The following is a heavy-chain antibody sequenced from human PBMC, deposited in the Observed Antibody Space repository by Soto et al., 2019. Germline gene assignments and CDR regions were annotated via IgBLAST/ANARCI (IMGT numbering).Heavy chain of an antibody. CDR2: IYYSGST. CDR1: GGSISSYY. J-gene: IGHJ5*02. V-gene: IGHV4-59*08. Sequence: SETLSLTCTVSGGSISSYYWSWIRQPPGKGLEWIGYIYYSGSTNYNPSLKSRVTISVDTSKNQFSLKLGSVTAADTAVYYCARLRDSSSWYPGWFDPWGQGTLVTVSS. D-gene: IGHD6-13*01. CDR3: ARLRDSSSWYPGWFDP.